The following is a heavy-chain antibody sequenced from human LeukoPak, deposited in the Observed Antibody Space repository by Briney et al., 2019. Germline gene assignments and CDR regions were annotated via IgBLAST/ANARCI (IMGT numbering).Heavy chain of an antibody. CDR2: IYYSGST. V-gene: IGHV4-39*01. CDR1: GGSIYSSGHY. CDR3: AKAGARYSDSSGLYAFDF. Sequence: SETLSLTCSVSGGSIYSSGHYWGWIRQSPGKGLEWIGTIYYSGSTYYNPSLKSRVTMSVDTSRNQFSLKLGSVNDADTAAYYCAKAGARYSDSSGLYAFDFWGQGTMVTVSS. J-gene: IGHJ3*01. D-gene: IGHD3-22*01.